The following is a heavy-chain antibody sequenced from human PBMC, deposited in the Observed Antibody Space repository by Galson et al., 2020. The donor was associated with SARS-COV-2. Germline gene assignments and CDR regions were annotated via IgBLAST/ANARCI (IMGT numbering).Heavy chain of an antibody. CDR1: GFTFGDYA. Sequence: GASLRLSCTASGFTFGDYAMSWFRQAPGKGLEWVGFIRSKAYGGTTEYAASVKGRFTISRDDSKSIAYLQMNSLKTEDTAVYYCTRDRITIFGCYYYMDVWGKGTTVTVSS. CDR2: IRSKAYGGTT. D-gene: IGHD3-3*01. V-gene: IGHV3-49*03. J-gene: IGHJ6*03. CDR3: TRDRITIFGCYYYMDV.